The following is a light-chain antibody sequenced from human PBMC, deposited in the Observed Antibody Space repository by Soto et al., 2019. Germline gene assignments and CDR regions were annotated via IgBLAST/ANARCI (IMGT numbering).Light chain of an antibody. CDR1: QTVSSY. J-gene: IGKJ2*01. Sequence: EIVMTQSPATLSVSPGERATLSCRASQTVSSYLAWYQQKPGQAPRLLIYGASTRATGIPARFSGSGSGTDFTLTISSLQSEDFVVYCCQQYHNLPRYTFCQGTQLEIK. V-gene: IGKV3-15*01. CDR3: QQYHNLPRYT. CDR2: GAS.